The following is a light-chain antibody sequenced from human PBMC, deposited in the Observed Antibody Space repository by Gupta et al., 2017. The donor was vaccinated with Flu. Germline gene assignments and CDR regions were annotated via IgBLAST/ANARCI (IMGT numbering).Light chain of an antibody. J-gene: IGLJ1*01. CDR2: VVS. V-gene: IGLV2-14*03. CDR1: SSDVGAYNY. Sequence: QSALTQPASVSGSPGQSIPIYCTGTSSDVGAYNYVSWYQQHPGKAPKLIIYVVSYRPSGVSNRFSGSKSGNTTSLTISGLLAEDEADYFCSSYTGGSPLVVFGTGTKVTVL. CDR3: SSYTGGSPLVV.